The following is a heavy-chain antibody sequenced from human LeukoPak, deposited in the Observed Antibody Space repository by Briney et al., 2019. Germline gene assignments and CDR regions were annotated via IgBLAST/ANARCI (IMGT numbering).Heavy chain of an antibody. CDR3: AREKKWLSYFDY. Sequence: GGSLRLSCAASGLTFSSYWMHWVRQAPGKGLVWVSRINSDGSSTSYADSVKGRFTISRDNAKNTLYLQMNSLRAEDTAVYYCAREKKWLSYFDYWGQGTLVTVSS. CDR1: GLTFSSYW. J-gene: IGHJ4*02. D-gene: IGHD3-22*01. CDR2: INSDGSST. V-gene: IGHV3-74*01.